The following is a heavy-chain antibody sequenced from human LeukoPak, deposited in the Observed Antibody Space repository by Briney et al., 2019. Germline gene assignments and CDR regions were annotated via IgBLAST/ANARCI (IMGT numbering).Heavy chain of an antibody. CDR3: ARSSPSMYAFDI. CDR1: GGTFSSYA. V-gene: IGHV1-69*06. J-gene: IGHJ3*02. D-gene: IGHD6-6*01. Sequence: SVKVSCKASGGTFSSYAISWVRQAPGQGLEWMGGIIPIFGTANYAQKFQGRVTITADKSTSTAYMELSSLRSEDTAVYYCARSSPSMYAFDIWGQGTMVTVSS. CDR2: IIPIFGTA.